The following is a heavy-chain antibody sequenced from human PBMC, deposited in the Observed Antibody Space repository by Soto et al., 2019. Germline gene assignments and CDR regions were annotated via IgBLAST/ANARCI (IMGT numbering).Heavy chain of an antibody. CDR1: VGSFSVYY. Sequence: SETLSVTCAFYVGSFSVYYWSWIGQPPGKGLEWIGEINHSGSTNYNPSLKSRVTISVDTSKNQFSLKLSSVTAADTAVYYCARGRGSGWFDYYHYGMDVWGQGTTVTVSS. J-gene: IGHJ6*01. CDR2: INHSGST. V-gene: IGHV4-34*01. D-gene: IGHD6-19*01. CDR3: ARGRGSGWFDYYHYGMDV.